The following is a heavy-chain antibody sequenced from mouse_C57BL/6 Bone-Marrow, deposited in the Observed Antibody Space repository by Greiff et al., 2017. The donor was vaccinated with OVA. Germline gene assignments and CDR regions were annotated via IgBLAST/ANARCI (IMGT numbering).Heavy chain of an antibody. CDR3: ARWNYWWFYAMDY. J-gene: IGHJ4*01. V-gene: IGHV1-7*01. CDR1: GYTFTSYW. CDR2: INPSSGYT. D-gene: IGHD1-1*02. Sequence: QVQLQQSGAELAKPGASVKLSCKASGYTFTSYWMHWVKQKPGQGLEWIGYINPSSGYTKYNQKFKDKATLTADKSSSTAYMQLSSLTYEDSAVYYCARWNYWWFYAMDYWGQGTSVTVSS.